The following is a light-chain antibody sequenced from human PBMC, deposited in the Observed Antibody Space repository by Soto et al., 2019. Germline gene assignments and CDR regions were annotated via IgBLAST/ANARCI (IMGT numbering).Light chain of an antibody. CDR3: QQANSFPWT. CDR1: QGIGSW. V-gene: IGKV1-12*01. CDR2: GAS. J-gene: IGKJ1*01. Sequence: DIQMTQSPSSVSATVGDRVTVTCRASQGIGSWLAWYQQKPGKAPKVLIYGASSLQSGVPSRFSGSGSGTDFTLTINSLQPEGFATYYCQQANSFPWTFGQGTKVEIK.